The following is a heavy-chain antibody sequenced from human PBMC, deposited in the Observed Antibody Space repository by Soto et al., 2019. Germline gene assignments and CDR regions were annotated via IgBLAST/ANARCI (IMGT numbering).Heavy chain of an antibody. D-gene: IGHD2-15*01. CDR2: ISGSGGST. CDR3: AKDRGIVVVVAAHFDY. Sequence: EVQLLESGGGLVQPGGSLRLSCAASGFTFSSYAMSWVRQAPGKGLEWVSAISGSGGSTYYADSVKGRFTISRDNSKNTLYLQMNSPRAEDTAVYYCAKDRGIVVVVAAHFDYWGQGTLVTVSS. CDR1: GFTFSSYA. V-gene: IGHV3-23*01. J-gene: IGHJ4*02.